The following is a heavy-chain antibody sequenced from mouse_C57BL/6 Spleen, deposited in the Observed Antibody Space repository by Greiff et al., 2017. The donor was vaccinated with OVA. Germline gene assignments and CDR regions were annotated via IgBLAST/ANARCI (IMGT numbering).Heavy chain of an antibody. Sequence: VHLVESGPELVKPGASVKISCKASGYAFSSSWMNWVKQRPGKGLEWIGRIYPGDGDTNYNGKFKGKATLTADKSSSTAYMQLSSLTSEDSAVYFCARSGGYHWYFDVWGTGTTVTVSS. V-gene: IGHV1-82*01. CDR2: IYPGDGDT. CDR1: GYAFSSSW. CDR3: ARSGGYHWYFDV. D-gene: IGHD2-2*01. J-gene: IGHJ1*03.